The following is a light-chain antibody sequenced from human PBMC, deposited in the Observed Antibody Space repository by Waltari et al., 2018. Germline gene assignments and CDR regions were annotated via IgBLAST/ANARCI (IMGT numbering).Light chain of an antibody. CDR3: QQYYSDSIT. Sequence: DIQMTQSPSTLSASVGDRVTITCRASQSIDRWLAWHQQKPGKAPKALIYKTSSLESGAPSRFSGSGSGTEFTLTISSLQPDDFATYYCQQYYSDSITFGQGTRLEIK. V-gene: IGKV1-5*03. CDR2: KTS. CDR1: QSIDRW. J-gene: IGKJ5*01.